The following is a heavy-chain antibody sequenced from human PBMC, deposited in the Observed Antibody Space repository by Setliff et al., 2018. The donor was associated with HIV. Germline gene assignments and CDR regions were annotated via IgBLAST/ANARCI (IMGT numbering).Heavy chain of an antibody. CDR2: IYYNGRP. D-gene: IGHD5-18*01. CDR1: GGSISTYY. V-gene: IGHV4-59*08. J-gene: IGHJ4*02. CDR3: ARQTPKSNVDTAADC. Sequence: PSETLSLTCTLSGGSISTYYWGWIRQPPGKGLEWIGYIYYNGRPNYNPSLKSRVTMSVDTSNNQFSLRLSSVTAADTAVYFCARQTPKSNVDTAADCWGQGTLVTVS.